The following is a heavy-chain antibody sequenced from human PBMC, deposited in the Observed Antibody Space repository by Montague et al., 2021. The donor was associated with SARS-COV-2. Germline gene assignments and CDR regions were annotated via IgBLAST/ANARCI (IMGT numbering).Heavy chain of an antibody. D-gene: IGHD3-9*01. CDR3: ARGRGPETGYHFDY. J-gene: IGHJ4*02. V-gene: IGHV3-30-3*01. CDR1: GFTFSHYA. Sequence: SLRLSCAASGFTFSHYAMNWVRQAPGKGLEWVAFVSYDRDNKFYAESVKGRFSISRDKAKSTLNLEVHSLRPDDTAVYYCARGRGPETGYHFDYWGQGTLVTVSS. CDR2: VSYDRDNK.